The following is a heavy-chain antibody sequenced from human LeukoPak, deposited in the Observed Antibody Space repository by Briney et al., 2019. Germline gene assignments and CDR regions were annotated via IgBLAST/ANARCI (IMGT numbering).Heavy chain of an antibody. J-gene: IGHJ4*02. CDR3: ATTTTAARGY. Sequence: GGSLRLSCAASRLTFSSYAMSWVRQAPGKGLEWVSSISGSGGSTYYADSVKGRFTISRDNTKNTLYLQMNSLRAEHTAVYYCATTTTAARGYWGEGALVTVSS. D-gene: IGHD4-17*01. V-gene: IGHV3-23*01. CDR2: ISGSGGST. CDR1: RLTFSSYA.